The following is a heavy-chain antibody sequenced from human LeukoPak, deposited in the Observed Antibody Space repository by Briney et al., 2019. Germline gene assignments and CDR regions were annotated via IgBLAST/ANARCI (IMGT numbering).Heavy chain of an antibody. CDR1: GFTFSSYA. CDR3: ARGGSFVEY. CDR2: ISYDGSNK. V-gene: IGHV3-30*04. D-gene: IGHD3-10*01. Sequence: GRSLRLSCAASGFTFSSYAMHWVCQAPGKGLEWVAVISYDGSNKYYADSVKGRFTISRDNAKNSLYLQMSSLRAEDTAVYYCARGGSFVEYWGQGTLVSVSS. J-gene: IGHJ4*02.